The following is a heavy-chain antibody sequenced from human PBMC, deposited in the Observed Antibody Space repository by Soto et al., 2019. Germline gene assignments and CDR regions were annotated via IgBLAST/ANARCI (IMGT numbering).Heavy chain of an antibody. CDR1: GYTFTSYD. J-gene: IGHJ6*03. CDR2: MNPNSGNT. V-gene: IGHV1-8*01. Sequence: GASVKVSCKASGYTFTSYDINWVRQATGQGLEWMGWMNPNSGNTGYAQKFQGRVTMTRSTSISTAYMELSSLRSEDTAVYYCARARPRRGITIFGVVTKNYYYYMDVWGKGTTVTVSS. CDR3: ARARPRRGITIFGVVTKNYYYYMDV. D-gene: IGHD3-3*01.